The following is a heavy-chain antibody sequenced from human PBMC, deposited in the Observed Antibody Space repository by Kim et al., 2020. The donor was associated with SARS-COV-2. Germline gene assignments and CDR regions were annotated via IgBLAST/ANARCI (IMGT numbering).Heavy chain of an antibody. CDR3: AKDLVSSWDTCSASYYYGMDV. J-gene: IGHJ6*02. V-gene: IGHV3-33*06. CDR1: GFTFSSYG. D-gene: IGHD6-6*01. Sequence: GGSLRLSWAASGFTFSSYGMHWVRQAPGKGLEWVAVIWYDGSNKYYADSVKGRFTISRDNSKNTLYLQMNSLRAEDTAVYYCAKDLVSSWDTCSASYYYGMDVWGQGTTVTVSS. CDR2: IWYDGSNK.